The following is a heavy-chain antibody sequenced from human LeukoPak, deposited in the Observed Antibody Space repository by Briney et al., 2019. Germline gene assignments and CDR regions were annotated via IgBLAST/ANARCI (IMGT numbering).Heavy chain of an antibody. CDR1: GFTFNSYG. Sequence: GGSLSLYCAASGFTFNSYGMHWVRQAPGKGLEGVAFIRYDGSNKYYADYVKGRFTISRDNSTNTLNLQMNSLRAEDTAVYYCAKDPTHYRVWDYYETIGLSYWGQGTLVTVSS. J-gene: IGHJ4*02. V-gene: IGHV3-30*02. CDR3: AKDPTHYRVWDYYETIGLSY. CDR2: IRYDGSNK. D-gene: IGHD3-22*01.